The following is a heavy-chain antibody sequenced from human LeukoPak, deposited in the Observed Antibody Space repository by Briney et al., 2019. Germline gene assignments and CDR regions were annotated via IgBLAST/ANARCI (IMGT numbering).Heavy chain of an antibody. J-gene: IGHJ4*02. CDR2: INANSGDT. V-gene: IGHV1-18*01. D-gene: IGHD5-12*01. CDR3: ARDLAIVNGGY. Sequence: ASEKVSCKTSGYPFTNHGVSWVRQAPGQGLEWMGWINANSGDTNYAQRFQGRLTMTTDTSTTTAYMELRSLSSDDTAVYYCARDLAIVNGGYWGPGTLVNVFS. CDR1: GYPFTNHG.